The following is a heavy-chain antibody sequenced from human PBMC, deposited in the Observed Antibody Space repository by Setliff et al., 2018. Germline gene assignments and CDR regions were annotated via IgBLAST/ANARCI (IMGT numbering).Heavy chain of an antibody. CDR3: ARDVFDFRTGQAGP. CDR1: GFRFSDLY. Sequence: LSLSCAASGFRFSDLYMSWVRQVPGKGLEWLASINPHGSEKYYADSVKGRFTISRDNAKNSLYLQMNSLRVEDTAVYYCARDVFDFRTGQAGPWGQGTLVTVSS. J-gene: IGHJ5*02. D-gene: IGHD3-3*01. CDR2: INPHGSEK. V-gene: IGHV3-7*01.